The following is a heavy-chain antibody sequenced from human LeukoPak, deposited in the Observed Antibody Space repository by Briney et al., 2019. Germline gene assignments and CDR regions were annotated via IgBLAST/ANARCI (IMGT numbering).Heavy chain of an antibody. Sequence: ASVKVSCKASGYTFTSYGISWVRQAPGQGLEWMGWISAYNGNTNCAQKLQGRVTMTTDTSTSTAYMELRSLRSDDTAVYYCARDRVVVVPAAMGYFDLWGRGTLVTVSS. CDR2: ISAYNGNT. V-gene: IGHV1-18*04. D-gene: IGHD2-2*01. J-gene: IGHJ2*01. CDR3: ARDRVVVVPAAMGYFDL. CDR1: GYTFTSYG.